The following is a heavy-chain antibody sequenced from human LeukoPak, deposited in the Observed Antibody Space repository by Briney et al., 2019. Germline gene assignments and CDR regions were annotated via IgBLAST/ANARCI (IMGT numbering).Heavy chain of an antibody. CDR3: AKDGEYYYGSGSYYSDAFDI. D-gene: IGHD3-10*01. CDR1: GFTFSSYG. CDR2: IRYDGSNK. J-gene: IGHJ3*02. V-gene: IGHV3-30*02. Sequence: AGGSLRLSCAASGFTFSSYGMHWARQAPGKGLEGVAFIRYDGSNKYYADSVKGRFTISRDNSKNTLYLQMNSLRAEDTAVYYCAKDGEYYYGSGSYYSDAFDIWGQGTMVTVSS.